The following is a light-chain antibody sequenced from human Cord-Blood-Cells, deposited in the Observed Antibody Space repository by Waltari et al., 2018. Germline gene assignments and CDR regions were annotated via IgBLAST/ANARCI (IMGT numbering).Light chain of an antibody. CDR2: AAS. V-gene: IGKV1-39*01. CDR1: KSISSY. Sequence: DIQMTQSPSSLSASVGDRVTITCRASKSISSYLNWYQQKPGKAPKLLIYAASSLQSGVPSRFSGSGSRTDFTLTISSLQPEDFATYYCQQSYSTPLTFGGGTKVEIK. J-gene: IGKJ4*01. CDR3: QQSYSTPLT.